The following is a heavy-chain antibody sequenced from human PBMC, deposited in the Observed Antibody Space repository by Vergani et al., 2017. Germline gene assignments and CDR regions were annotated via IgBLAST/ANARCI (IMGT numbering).Heavy chain of an antibody. V-gene: IGHV1-69*06. Sequence: QVQLVQSGAEVKKPGSSVKVSCQPSVGTFSSFPLSWVRQAPVQGLAWFGGIIPIFGTANYAEKFQGRVTITADKSESTAYMELSSLRSEDTAVYYCARVSSGYYHHDAFDIWGQGTMVTVSS. CDR3: ARVSSGYYHHDAFDI. CDR2: IIPIFGTA. CDR1: VGTFSSFP. D-gene: IGHD3-22*01. J-gene: IGHJ3*02.